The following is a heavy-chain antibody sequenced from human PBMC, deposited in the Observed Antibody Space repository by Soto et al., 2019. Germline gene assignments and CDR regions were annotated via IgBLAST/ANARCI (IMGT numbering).Heavy chain of an antibody. D-gene: IGHD3-10*01. CDR2: ISGTTGNT. V-gene: IGHV3-23*01. Sequence: EVQLLESGGGLVQPGGSLRLSCAASGFTFSSSAMRWVRQAPGKGLEWVSSISGTTGNTYYADSVKGRFTISRDNSMNTLYLQMNSLRAEDTALYSCAKRSGSYYFLDFWGQGALVTVSS. J-gene: IGHJ4*02. CDR1: GFTFSSSA. CDR3: AKRSGSYYFLDF.